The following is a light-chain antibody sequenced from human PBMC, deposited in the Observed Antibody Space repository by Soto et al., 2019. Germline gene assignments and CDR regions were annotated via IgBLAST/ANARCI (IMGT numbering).Light chain of an antibody. CDR3: AAWDDSLSGHVV. J-gene: IGLJ2*01. V-gene: IGLV1-47*01. Sequence: QSVLTQPPSASGTPGQRVTVSCSGSSSNIGSNYVYWYQHLPGTAPKLLIYSNNQRPSGVPDRFSGSKSGTSASLAISGLRSEDEADYYCAAWDDSLSGHVVFGGGTQLTVL. CDR1: SSNIGSNY. CDR2: SNN.